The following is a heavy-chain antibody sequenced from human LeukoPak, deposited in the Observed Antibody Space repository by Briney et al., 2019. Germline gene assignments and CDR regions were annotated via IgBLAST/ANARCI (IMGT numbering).Heavy chain of an antibody. Sequence: GGSLRLSCAASGFTFRSYGMHWVRQAPGKGLEWVAVTSYDGTNKYYADSVKGRFTISRDNSKHTLYLQMNSLRAEDTAVYYCASDYGDYGGTYGFDYWGQGTLVTVSS. J-gene: IGHJ4*02. V-gene: IGHV3-30*03. CDR3: ASDYGDYGGTYGFDY. D-gene: IGHD4-17*01. CDR2: TSYDGTNK. CDR1: GFTFRSYG.